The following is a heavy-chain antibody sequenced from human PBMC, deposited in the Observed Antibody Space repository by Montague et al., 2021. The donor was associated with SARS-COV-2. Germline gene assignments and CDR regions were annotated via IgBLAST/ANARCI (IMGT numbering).Heavy chain of an antibody. Sequence: SETLSLTCAVSGGSISSSNWWSWVRQPPGKGLEWIGEIYHSGRTNYNPSLKSRVTISVDKSKNQFSLKLSSVTAADTAVYYCASRGAGWFGSNPERFDYRGQGTLVTVSS. CDR3: ASRGAGWFGSNPERFDY. V-gene: IGHV4-4*02. CDR1: GGSISSSNW. D-gene: IGHD3-10*01. CDR2: IYHSGRT. J-gene: IGHJ4*02.